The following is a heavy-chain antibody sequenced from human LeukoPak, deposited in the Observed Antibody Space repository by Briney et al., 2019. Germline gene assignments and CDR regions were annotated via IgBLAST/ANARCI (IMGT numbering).Heavy chain of an antibody. D-gene: IGHD3-16*01. CDR2: ISRDGGTT. CDR1: GFTFDDYA. CDR3: TKDFSGGYEN. V-gene: IGHV3-43*02. Sequence: PGGSLRLSCATSGFTFDDYAFHWVRQVPGKGLEWVSLISRDGGTTSYGDSVKGRFTISRDNSKNSLYMQMNSLKTEDSALYYCTKDFSGGYENWGRGTLVTVSS. J-gene: IGHJ4*02.